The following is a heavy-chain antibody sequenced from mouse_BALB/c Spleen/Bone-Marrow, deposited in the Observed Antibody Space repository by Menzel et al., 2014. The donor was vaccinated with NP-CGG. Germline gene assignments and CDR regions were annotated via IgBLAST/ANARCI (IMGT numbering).Heavy chain of an antibody. Sequence: EVQGVESGGGLVQPQGLLKLSCAASGFTFNTFAMNWVRQAPGKGLEWVARIRSKSNNFSTYYADSVKDRFTISRDDSQSMLYLQMNNLKTEDTAMYYCVRGIYYYGSNYKNSALDYWGQGTSVTVSS. CDR1: GFTFNTFA. CDR2: IRSKSNNFST. D-gene: IGHD1-1*01. V-gene: IGHV10-1*02. CDR3: VRGIYYYGSNYKNSALDY. J-gene: IGHJ4*01.